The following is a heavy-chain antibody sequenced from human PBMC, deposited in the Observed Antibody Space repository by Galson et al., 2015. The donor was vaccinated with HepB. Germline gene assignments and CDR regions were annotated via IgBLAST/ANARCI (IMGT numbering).Heavy chain of an antibody. CDR3: ARASYCSSTSCYSGFTAIQLLDEIDY. D-gene: IGHD2-2*01. V-gene: IGHV3-30*04. CDR1: GFTFSSYA. J-gene: IGHJ4*02. CDR2: ISYDGSNK. Sequence: SLRLSCAASGFTFSSYAMHWVRQAPGKGLEWVAVISYDGSNKYYADSVKGRFTISRDNSKNTLYLQMNSLRAEDTAVYYCARASYCSSTSCYSGFTAIQLLDEIDYWGQGTLVTVSS.